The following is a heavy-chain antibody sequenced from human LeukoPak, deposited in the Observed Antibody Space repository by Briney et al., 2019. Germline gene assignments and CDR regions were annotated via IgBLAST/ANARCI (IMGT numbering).Heavy chain of an antibody. D-gene: IGHD1-26*01. Sequence: GGSLGLSCAASVFTFSNYWMTWVRQAPGKGLQWVSHIKLDVVTKHNMHSLKGRCTISTDYPTNTLYLQIYTLRADDTAVYYCTRDTDGSLDYWGQRILVTAAS. CDR2: IKLDVVTK. CDR1: VFTFSNYW. J-gene: IGHJ4*02. CDR3: TRDTDGSLDY. V-gene: IGHV3-7*01.